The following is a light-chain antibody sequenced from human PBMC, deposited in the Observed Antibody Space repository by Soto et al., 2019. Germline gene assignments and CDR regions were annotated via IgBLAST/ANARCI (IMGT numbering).Light chain of an antibody. CDR2: DAS. V-gene: IGKV3-15*01. CDR1: ESVNSR. J-gene: IGKJ2*01. CDR3: QQYKNWPPEYT. Sequence: EIVMTQSPATLSVSPGERVTLFCRASESVNSRLAWYQQKPAQAPRLLIYDASTRATGIPARFSGSGSGTEFTLTISSLQSEDLAVYYCQQYKNWPPEYTFGQGTKLEIK.